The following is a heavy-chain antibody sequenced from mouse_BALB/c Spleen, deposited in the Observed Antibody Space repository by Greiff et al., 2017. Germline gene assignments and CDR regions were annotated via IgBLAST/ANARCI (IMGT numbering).Heavy chain of an antibody. CDR3: ARTRDYYGSSYES. Sequence: VQLQQSGADLAKPGASVKMSCKASGYTFTSYWMHWVKQRPGQGLEWIGYINPSTGYTEYNQKFKDKATLTADKSSSTAYMQLSSLTSEDSAVYYCARTRDYYGSSYESWGQGTLVTVSA. CDR2: INPSTGYT. D-gene: IGHD1-1*01. V-gene: IGHV1-7*01. J-gene: IGHJ3*01. CDR1: GYTFTSYW.